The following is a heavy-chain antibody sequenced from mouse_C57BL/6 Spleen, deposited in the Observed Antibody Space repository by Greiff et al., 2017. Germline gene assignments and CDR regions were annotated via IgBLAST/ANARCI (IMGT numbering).Heavy chain of an antibody. CDR3: ARSGYDYGGAMDY. J-gene: IGHJ4*01. D-gene: IGHD2-4*01. Sequence: QVHVKQSGAELVRPGTSVKVSCKASGYAFTNYLIEWVKQRPGQGLEWIGVINPGSGGTNYNEKFKGKATLTADKSSSTAYMQLSSLTSEDSAVYFCARSGYDYGGAMDYWGQGTSVTVSS. V-gene: IGHV1-54*01. CDR2: INPGSGGT. CDR1: GYAFTNYL.